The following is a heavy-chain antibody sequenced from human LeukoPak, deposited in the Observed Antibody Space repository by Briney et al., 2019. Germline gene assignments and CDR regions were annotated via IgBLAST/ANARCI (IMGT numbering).Heavy chain of an antibody. CDR3: ATAEVLKTPRNFDY. V-gene: IGHV1-24*01. CDR1: GYTLTELS. CDR2: FDPEDGET. Sequence: ASVKVSCKVPGYTLTELSTHWVRQAPGKGLEWMGGFDPEDGETIYAQKFQGRVTMTEDTSTDTAYMELSSLRSEDTAGYYCATAEVLKTPRNFDYWGQGTLVTVSS. J-gene: IGHJ4*02. D-gene: IGHD2/OR15-2a*01.